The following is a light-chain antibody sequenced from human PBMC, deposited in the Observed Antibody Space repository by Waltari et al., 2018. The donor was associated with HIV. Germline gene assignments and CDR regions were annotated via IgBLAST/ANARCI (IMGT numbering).Light chain of an antibody. Sequence: EIVMTQSPATLSVSPGERATLPCRASQSIGSRLAWYQQKPGQAPRLLIYGASTRATGIPARISGSGSVTDFTLTISSLQSEDVAVYYCQQYNSWPPYTFGQGTKLEIK. CDR2: GAS. V-gene: IGKV3-15*01. CDR1: QSIGSR. CDR3: QQYNSWPPYT. J-gene: IGKJ2*01.